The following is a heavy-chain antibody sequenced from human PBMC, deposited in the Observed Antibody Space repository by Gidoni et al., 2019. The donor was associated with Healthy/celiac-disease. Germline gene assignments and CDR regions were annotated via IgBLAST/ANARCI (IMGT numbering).Heavy chain of an antibody. Sequence: QVQLVESGGGLVKPGGSLRLSCAASGFTFSDYYMSWIRPAPGQGLEWVSYISSSGSTIYYADSVKGRFTISRDNAKNSLYLQMNSLRAEDTAVYYCARDLWDIVVVVDYYYGMDVWGQGTTVTVSS. V-gene: IGHV3-11*01. CDR2: ISSSGSTI. CDR1: GFTFSDYY. D-gene: IGHD2-15*01. CDR3: ARDLWDIVVVVDYYYGMDV. J-gene: IGHJ6*02.